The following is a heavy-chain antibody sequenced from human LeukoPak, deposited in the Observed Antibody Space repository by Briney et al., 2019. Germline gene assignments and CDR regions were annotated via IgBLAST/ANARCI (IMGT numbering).Heavy chain of an antibody. CDR1: GYTFTSYA. V-gene: IGHV1-3*01. D-gene: IGHD6-13*01. CDR3: ARGMRGAAAIFNY. CDR2: INAGNGNT. J-gene: IGHJ4*02. Sequence: ASVKVSCTASGYTFTSYAMHWVRQAPGQRLERMGWINAGNGNTKYSQKFQGRVTITRDTSASTAYMELSSLRSEDTAVYYCARGMRGAAAIFNYWGQGTLVTVSS.